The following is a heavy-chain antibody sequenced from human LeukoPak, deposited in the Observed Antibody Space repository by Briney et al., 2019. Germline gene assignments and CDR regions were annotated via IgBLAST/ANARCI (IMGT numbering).Heavy chain of an antibody. CDR3: ARITYYYGSGSRALDY. CDR1: GGSISSGDYY. D-gene: IGHD3-10*01. V-gene: IGHV4-30-4*01. Sequence: KTSQTLSLTCTVSGGSISSGDYYWSRIRQPPGKGLEWIWYIYYSGSTYDNPSLKSRVTISVDTSKNQSPLKLSSVTAADTAVYYCARITYYYGSGSRALDYWGQGTLVTVSS. J-gene: IGHJ4*02. CDR2: IYYSGST.